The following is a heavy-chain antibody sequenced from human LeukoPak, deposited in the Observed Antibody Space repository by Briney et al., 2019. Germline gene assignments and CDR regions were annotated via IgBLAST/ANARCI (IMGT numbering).Heavy chain of an antibody. CDR1: GFTFSSYS. V-gene: IGHV3-48*01. CDR2: ISSSSSTI. D-gene: IGHD6-19*01. Sequence: GGSLRLSCAASGFTFSSYSMNWVRQAPGKGLEWVSYISSSSSTIYYADSVKGRFTISRDNAKNSLYLQMNSLRAEDTAVYYCTRRLRFGSGWFPHYYYYYMDVWGKGTTVTVSS. CDR3: TRRLRFGSGWFPHYYYYYMDV. J-gene: IGHJ6*03.